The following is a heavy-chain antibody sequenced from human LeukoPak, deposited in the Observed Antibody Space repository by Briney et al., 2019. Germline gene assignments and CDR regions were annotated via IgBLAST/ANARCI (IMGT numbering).Heavy chain of an antibody. V-gene: IGHV4-34*01. CDR3: ARRFKGGSSWDFDF. Sequence: SETLSLTCAVYGGSFSGYYWSWIRQPPGKGLEWIGEINHSGSTNYNPSLKSRVTISVDTSKNQFSLKLSSVTAADTAVYYCARRFKGGSSWDFDFWGQGTLVTVSS. J-gene: IGHJ4*02. CDR1: GGSFSGYY. CDR2: INHSGST. D-gene: IGHD6-13*01.